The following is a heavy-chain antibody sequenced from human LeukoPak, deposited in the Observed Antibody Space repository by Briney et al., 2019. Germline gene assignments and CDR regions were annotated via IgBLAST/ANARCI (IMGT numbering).Heavy chain of an antibody. CDR3: AREGLDY. Sequence: ASVKVSCKASGYTFTSYYMHWVRQAPGQGLEGMGLINPTGGSTGYAQKFQDRVTITSDTSISTAYMELSSLRSDDTAVYYCAREGLDYWGQGTLVTVSS. J-gene: IGHJ4*02. V-gene: IGHV1-46*01. CDR2: INPTGGST. CDR1: GYTFTSYY.